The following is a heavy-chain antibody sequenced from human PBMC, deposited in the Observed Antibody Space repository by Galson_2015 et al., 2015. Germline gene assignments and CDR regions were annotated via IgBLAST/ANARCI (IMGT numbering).Heavy chain of an antibody. CDR3: ARDSGHGLDV. V-gene: IGHV3-74*01. Sequence: SLRLSCAASGFTFSLYWMHWVRQVPGKELVWVSRVSFDGNTTYADSVKGRFTISRDNAKNTLYLQMSGLRADDTSIYRCARDSGHGLDVWGQGTTVTVSS. J-gene: IGHJ6*02. CDR2: VSFDGNTT. CDR1: GFTFSLYW.